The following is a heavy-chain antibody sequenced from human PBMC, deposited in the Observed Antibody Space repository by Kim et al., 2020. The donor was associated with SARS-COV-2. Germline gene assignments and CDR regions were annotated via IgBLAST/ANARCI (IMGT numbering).Heavy chain of an antibody. V-gene: IGHV1-46*01. CDR1: GYTFTSYY. CDR2: INPSGGST. Sequence: ASVKVSCKASGYTFTSYYMHWVRQAPGQGLEWMGIINPSGGSTSYAQKFQGRVTMTRDTSTSTVYMELSSLRSEDTAVYYCARGGLVLAAGLNYYYYYGMDVWGQGTTVTVSS. J-gene: IGHJ6*02. CDR3: ARGGLVLAAGLNYYYYYGMDV. D-gene: IGHD6-13*01.